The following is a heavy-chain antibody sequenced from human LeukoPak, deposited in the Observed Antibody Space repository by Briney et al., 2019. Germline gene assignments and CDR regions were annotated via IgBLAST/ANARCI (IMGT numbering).Heavy chain of an antibody. V-gene: IGHV3-33*06. CDR2: ISYDGTTK. D-gene: IGHD3-16*01. J-gene: IGHJ4*02. Sequence: GGSLRLSCGASGFTFSSYAMHWVRQAPGRGLEWVAVISYDGTTKYYADSVKGRFTISRDNSKNTLSLQMNSLSAEDTALYYCAKRGRTWDLEYWGQGTLVTVSS. CDR3: AKRGRTWDLEY. CDR1: GFTFSSYA.